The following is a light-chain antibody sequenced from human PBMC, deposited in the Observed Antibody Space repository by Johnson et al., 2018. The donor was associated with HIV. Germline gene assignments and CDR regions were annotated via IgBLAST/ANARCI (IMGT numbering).Light chain of an antibody. CDR2: EDN. CDR1: SSNIENNY. Sequence: QSVLTQSPSVSAAPGQKVTISCSGSSSNIENNYVSWYQQLPGTAPKLLIYEDNRRPSGTPDRFSGSKSGTSATLGITGLQTGDEADYYCGTRDSSLSSYVFGTGTQVTVL. CDR3: GTRDSSLSSYV. V-gene: IGLV1-51*02. J-gene: IGLJ1*01.